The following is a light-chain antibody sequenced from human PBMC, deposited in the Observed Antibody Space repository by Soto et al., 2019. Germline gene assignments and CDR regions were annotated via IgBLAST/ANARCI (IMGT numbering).Light chain of an antibody. Sequence: QSVLTQPPSVSRAPGQRVTISCTGSSSNIGAGYDVHWYQQRPGAAPKLLISANINRPSGVPDRFSGSKSGTSASLAITGLQADDEGDYYCQSYDSTLSARYVFGTGTKLTVL. J-gene: IGLJ1*01. V-gene: IGLV1-40*01. CDR2: ANI. CDR3: QSYDSTLSARYV. CDR1: SSNIGAGYD.